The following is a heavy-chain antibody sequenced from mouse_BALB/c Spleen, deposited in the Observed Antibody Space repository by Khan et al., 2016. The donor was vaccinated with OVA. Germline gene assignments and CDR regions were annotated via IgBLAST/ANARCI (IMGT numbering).Heavy chain of an antibody. CDR2: ISASGSA. CDR1: GYSITSDYA. J-gene: IGHJ4*01. Sequence: EVQLQESGPDLVKPSQSLSLTCTVTGYSITSDYAWNWIRQFPGNKLEWMGYISASGSANYNPALKSRISITRDTSKNQFFLQLKSVTTEDTATYYCARDVSRYNYAMDYWGQGTSVTVSS. V-gene: IGHV3-2*02. D-gene: IGHD1-3*01. CDR3: ARDVSRYNYAMDY.